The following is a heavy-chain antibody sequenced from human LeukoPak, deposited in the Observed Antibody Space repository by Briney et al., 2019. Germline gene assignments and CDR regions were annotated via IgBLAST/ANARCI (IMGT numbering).Heavy chain of an antibody. Sequence: GGSLRLSCAASGFTVSSSYMSWVRQAPGKGLEWISVIYSDGTTKYADSVKGRFTISRDNSRNTLWLQLNSLRAEDTAVYYCARARVGVPGFFDYWGQGTLVTVSS. J-gene: IGHJ4*02. CDR3: ARARVGVPGFFDY. D-gene: IGHD2-2*01. CDR2: IYSDGTT. V-gene: IGHV3-53*01. CDR1: GFTVSSSY.